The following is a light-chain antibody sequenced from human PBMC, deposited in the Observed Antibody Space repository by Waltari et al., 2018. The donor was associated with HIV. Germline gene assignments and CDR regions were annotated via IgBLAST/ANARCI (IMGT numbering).Light chain of an antibody. CDR2: QDK. J-gene: IGLJ2*01. V-gene: IGLV3-1*01. CDR1: KLGAKY. Sequence: SYELTQPPSVSVSPGQTASITCSGAKLGAKYACWYQQKPGQSPVVVIYQDKKRPSGSPERFSGSNSENTATLTISGTQAMDEADYYCQAWDTSSVLFGGGTKLTVL. CDR3: QAWDTSSVL.